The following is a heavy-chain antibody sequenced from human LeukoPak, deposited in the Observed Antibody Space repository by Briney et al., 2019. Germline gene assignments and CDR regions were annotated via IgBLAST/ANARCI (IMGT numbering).Heavy chain of an antibody. V-gene: IGHV3-30*18. CDR3: AKDGHGDYVWYFDS. Sequence: PGGSLRLSCAASGFILSSYGLHWVRQAPGKGLEWVAVISYDGRNQYYADSVKGRFTISRDSSKNTLYLQMNSLRAEDTAVYYCAKDGHGDYVWYFDSWGQGTLVTVSS. J-gene: IGHJ4*02. CDR1: GFILSSYG. D-gene: IGHD4-17*01. CDR2: ISYDGRNQ.